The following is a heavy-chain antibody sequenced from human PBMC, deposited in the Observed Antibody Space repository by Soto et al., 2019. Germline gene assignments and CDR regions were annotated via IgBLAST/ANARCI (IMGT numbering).Heavy chain of an antibody. J-gene: IGHJ4*02. V-gene: IGHV1-69*08. D-gene: IGHD3-22*01. CDR3: AREKSSGYYAGYRGY. CDR1: GGTFSSYT. Sequence: QVQLVQSGAEVKKPGSSVKVSCKASGGTFSSYTISWVRQAPGQGLEWMGSIIPILGIANYAQKFQGRVTITADKSTSTAYMELSSLSSEDTAVYYCAREKSSGYYAGYRGYWGQGTLVTVSS. CDR2: IIPILGIA.